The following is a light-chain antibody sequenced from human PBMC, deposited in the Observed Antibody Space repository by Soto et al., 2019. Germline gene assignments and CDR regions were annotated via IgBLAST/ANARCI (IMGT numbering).Light chain of an antibody. CDR1: QSISTW. V-gene: IGKV1-5*01. J-gene: IGKJ4*01. Sequence: DIQMTQSPSTLSASVGDRVIITCRASQSISTWLAWYQQKPGKVPNLLIYDASNLESGVPLRFSGSGSGTAFTLTISSLQPEDFATYYCQQVHDYPITFGGGTKV. CDR2: DAS. CDR3: QQVHDYPIT.